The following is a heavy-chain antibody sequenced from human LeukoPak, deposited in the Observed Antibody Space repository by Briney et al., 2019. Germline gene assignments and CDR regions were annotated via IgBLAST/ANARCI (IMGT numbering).Heavy chain of an antibody. J-gene: IGHJ5*02. Sequence: GGSLRLSCAASGFSFSSYSMNWVRQAPGKGLEWVSYISSSSSTIYYADSVKGRFTISRDNAKNSLYLQMNSLRAEDTAVYYCARPRVGATGWFDPWGQGTLVTVSS. CDR3: ARPRVGATGWFDP. D-gene: IGHD1-26*01. CDR1: GFSFSSYS. CDR2: ISSSSSTI. V-gene: IGHV3-48*01.